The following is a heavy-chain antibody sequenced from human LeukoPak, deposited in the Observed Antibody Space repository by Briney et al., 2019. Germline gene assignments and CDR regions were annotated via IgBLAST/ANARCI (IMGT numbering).Heavy chain of an antibody. V-gene: IGHV1-2*06. CDR3: ARDPSRDAFDI. CDR2: INPNSGGT. Sequence: ASVKVSCKASGYTFTGYYMHWVRQAPGQGLEWMGRINPNSGGTNYAQKFQGRVTMTRDTSISTAYMELSRLGSDDTAVYYCARDPSRDAFDIWGQGTMVTVSS. CDR1: GYTFTGYY. J-gene: IGHJ3*02.